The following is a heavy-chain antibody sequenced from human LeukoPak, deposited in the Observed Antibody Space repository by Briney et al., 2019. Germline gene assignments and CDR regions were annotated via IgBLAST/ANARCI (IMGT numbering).Heavy chain of an antibody. Sequence: SVKVSCKASGGTFSSYAISWVRQAPGQGLEWMGGIIPIFGTANYAQKFRGRVTITADESTSTAYMELSSLRSEDTAVYYCASTPAVYSSSWPFDYWGQGTLVTVSS. J-gene: IGHJ4*02. CDR1: GGTFSSYA. CDR3: ASTPAVYSSSWPFDY. CDR2: IIPIFGTA. V-gene: IGHV1-69*13. D-gene: IGHD6-13*01.